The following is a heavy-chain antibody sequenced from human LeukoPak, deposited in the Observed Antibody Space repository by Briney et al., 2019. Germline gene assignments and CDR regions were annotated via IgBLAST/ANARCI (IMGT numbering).Heavy chain of an antibody. D-gene: IGHD3-22*01. V-gene: IGHV4-30-2*01. Sequence: SQTLSLTCAVSGGSISSGGYSWSWIRQPPGKGLEWIGYIYHSGSTYYNPSLKSRVTISVDRSKNQFSLKLSFVTAADTAVYYCARGYYYDSSGYQPLFDYWGQGTLVTVSS. J-gene: IGHJ4*02. CDR2: IYHSGST. CDR1: GGSISSGGYS. CDR3: ARGYYYDSSGYQPLFDY.